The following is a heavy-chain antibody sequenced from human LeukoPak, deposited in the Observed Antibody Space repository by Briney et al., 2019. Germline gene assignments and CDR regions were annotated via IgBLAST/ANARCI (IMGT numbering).Heavy chain of an antibody. CDR1: GFTVSTYY. CDR3: AKDFSGLAPNWFDP. CDR2: IGNSDGAI. J-gene: IGHJ5*02. Sequence: PGGSLRLSCAASGFTVSTYYTSWVRQPPGKGLEWISYIGNSDGAIDYADSVKGRFTISKDNAKNSVYLQMDNLRAEDTAVYYCAKDFSGLAPNWFDPWGQGTLVTVSS. V-gene: IGHV3-11*01. D-gene: IGHD2-15*01.